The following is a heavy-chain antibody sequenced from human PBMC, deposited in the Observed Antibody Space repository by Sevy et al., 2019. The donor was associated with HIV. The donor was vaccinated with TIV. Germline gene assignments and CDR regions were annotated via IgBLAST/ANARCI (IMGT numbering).Heavy chain of an antibody. CDR2: ISYDGSKK. V-gene: IGHV3-30*18. Sequence: GGSLRLSCAASGFTFSSYGMHWVRQAPGKGLEWVAVISYDGSKKYYADSVKGRFTISRDNSKNTLYLQMNSLRAEDTAVYYCAKMGPDRYGDKAAIYYYYYYMDVWGKGTTVTVSS. CDR3: AKMGPDRYGDKAAIYYYYYYMDV. D-gene: IGHD3-10*01. CDR1: GFTFSSYG. J-gene: IGHJ6*03.